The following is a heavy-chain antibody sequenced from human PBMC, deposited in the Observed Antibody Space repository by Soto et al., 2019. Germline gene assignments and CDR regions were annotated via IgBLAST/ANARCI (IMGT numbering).Heavy chain of an antibody. J-gene: IGHJ4*02. CDR2: INHSGST. D-gene: IGHD6-13*01. CDR1: GGSFSGYY. CDR3: AAASSWRLDS. V-gene: IGHV4-34*01. Sequence: SETLSLTCAVYGGSFSGYYWSWIRQPPGKGLEWIGEINHSGSTNYNPSLKSRVTISVDTSKNQFSLKLSSVTAADTAVYYCAAASSWRLDSWGQGTLVTVSS.